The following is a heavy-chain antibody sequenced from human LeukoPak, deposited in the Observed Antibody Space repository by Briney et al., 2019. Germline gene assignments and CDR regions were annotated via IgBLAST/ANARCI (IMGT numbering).Heavy chain of an antibody. V-gene: IGHV3-21*06. CDR1: GFTFSTYS. J-gene: IGHJ5*02. CDR2: IGTTDKYI. CDR3: ARDSRQQRFLYWDWFDP. D-gene: IGHD2/OR15-2a*01. Sequence: NSGGSLRLSCAASGFTFSTYSMNWVRQAPGKAPEWVASIGTTDKYIYYANSVKGRFTISRDNAKNSLYLQMTNLRAEDTAVYYCARDSRQQRFLYWDWFDPWGQGTRVSVSS.